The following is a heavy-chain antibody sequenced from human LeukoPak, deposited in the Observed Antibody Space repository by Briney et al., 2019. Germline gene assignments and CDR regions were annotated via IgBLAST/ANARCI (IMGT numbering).Heavy chain of an antibody. CDR3: AARDCSTTSCYGGLFDY. J-gene: IGHJ4*02. Sequence: PGGSLRLSCAASGLSVSSKYMNWVRQAPGKGLEWVSLLYSGGSTYYADSVKGRFTISRDSSKNTVYLQMNSLRAEDTAVYYCAARDCSTTSCYGGLFDYWGQGTLVTVSP. D-gene: IGHD2-2*01. CDR2: LYSGGST. V-gene: IGHV3-53*01. CDR1: GLSVSSKY.